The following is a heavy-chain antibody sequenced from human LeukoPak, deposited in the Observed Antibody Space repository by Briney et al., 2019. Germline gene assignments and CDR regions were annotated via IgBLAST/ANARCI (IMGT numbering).Heavy chain of an antibody. Sequence: GGSLRLSCAASGFTFSSDAMSWVRQAPGKGLEWVSAISGGSTYYAGSVKGRFTISRDNAKNSLYLQMNSLRAEDMALYYCAKGGYSYGSDYFDYWGQGTLVTVSS. CDR2: ISGGST. D-gene: IGHD5-18*01. CDR1: GFTFSSDA. V-gene: IGHV3-23*01. J-gene: IGHJ4*02. CDR3: AKGGYSYGSDYFDY.